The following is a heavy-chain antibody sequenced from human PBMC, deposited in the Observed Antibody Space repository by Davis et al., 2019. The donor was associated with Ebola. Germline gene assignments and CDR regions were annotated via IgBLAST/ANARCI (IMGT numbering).Heavy chain of an antibody. J-gene: IGHJ6*02. Sequence: GESLKISCAASGFTFSSYAMSWVRQAPGKGLEWVSAISGSGGSTYYADSVKGRFAISRDNSKNTLYLQMNSLRAEDTAVYYCAKFIAAAGGASYYSMDVWGQGTTVTVSS. CDR2: ISGSGGST. V-gene: IGHV3-23*01. CDR1: GFTFSSYA. CDR3: AKFIAAAGGASYYSMDV. D-gene: IGHD6-13*01.